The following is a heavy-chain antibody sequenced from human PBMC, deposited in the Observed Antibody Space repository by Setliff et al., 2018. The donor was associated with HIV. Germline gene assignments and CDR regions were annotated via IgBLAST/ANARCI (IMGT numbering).Heavy chain of an antibody. V-gene: IGHV4-39*07. CDR1: GGSISSTTY. CDR2: INFSGDT. D-gene: IGHD4-17*01. Sequence: SETLSLTCTVSGGSISSTTYWGWIRQSPGAGLEWIGNINFSGDTYNNPSLKGRVTISLDSSKNQFSLNLTSVTAADTAGYYCARSPYGEQSHFHYWGQGPWSPSPQ. CDR3: ARSPYGEQSHFHY. J-gene: IGHJ4*02.